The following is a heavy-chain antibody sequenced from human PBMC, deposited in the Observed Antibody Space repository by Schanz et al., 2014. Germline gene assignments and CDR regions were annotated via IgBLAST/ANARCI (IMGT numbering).Heavy chain of an antibody. CDR2: IGNGGVTI. J-gene: IGHJ4*02. CDR3: ERVKGGFDY. Sequence: QVQLVDSGGGLVKPGGSLRLSCTASGFPFSDYFMAWIRQPPGRGLEWVSYIGNGGVTIYYADSVKGRFTISRDNSKNSLYLQMSSLRAEDTAGYCCERVKGGFDYWGQGTLVTVSS. V-gene: IGHV3-11*04. CDR1: GFPFSDYF. D-gene: IGHD3-16*01.